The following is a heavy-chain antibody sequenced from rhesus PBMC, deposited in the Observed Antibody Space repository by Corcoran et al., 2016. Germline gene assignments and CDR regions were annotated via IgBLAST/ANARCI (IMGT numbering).Heavy chain of an antibody. CDR3: ARDPKAMTLDY. CDR1: GGSVSSSNW. J-gene: IGHJ4*01. CDR2: ISGSSGST. D-gene: IGHD1-32*01. V-gene: IGHV4-65*01. Sequence: QVQLQESGPGLVKPSETLSLTCAVPGGSVSSSNWWSWIRQPPGKGLEWIGYISGSSGSTYYNPSLKSRVTISTATSKNQFSLKLSSVTAADTAVYYCARDPKAMTLDYWGQGVLVTVSS.